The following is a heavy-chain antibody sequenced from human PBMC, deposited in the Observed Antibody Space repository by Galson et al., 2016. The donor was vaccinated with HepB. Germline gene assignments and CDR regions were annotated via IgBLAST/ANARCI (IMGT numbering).Heavy chain of an antibody. V-gene: IGHV3-48*03. CDR2: ISDSSSNR. J-gene: IGHJ4*02. CDR1: GFNFSDYE. CDR3: AREHRSFDV. Sequence: SLRLSCAGFGFNFSDYEMNWVRQVPGKGLEWVSYISDSSSNRYYRDSVQGRFVISRENAKNSVFLQMNSLRVEDTAIYYCAREHRSFDVWGQRVLVAVSS.